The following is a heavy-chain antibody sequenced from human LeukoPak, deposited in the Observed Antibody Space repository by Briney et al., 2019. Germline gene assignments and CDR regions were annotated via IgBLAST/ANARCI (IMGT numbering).Heavy chain of an antibody. D-gene: IGHD6-19*01. CDR3: ARRRRLGVALRYYYYYMDV. J-gene: IGHJ6*03. V-gene: IGHV1-18*01. CDR2: ISAYNGNT. Sequence: GASVKVSCKASGYTFTSYGISWVRQAPGQGLEWMGWISAYNGNTNYAQKLQGRVTMTTDTSTSTAYMELRSLRSDDTAVYYCARRRRLGVALRYYYYYMDVWGKGTTVTISS. CDR1: GYTFTSYG.